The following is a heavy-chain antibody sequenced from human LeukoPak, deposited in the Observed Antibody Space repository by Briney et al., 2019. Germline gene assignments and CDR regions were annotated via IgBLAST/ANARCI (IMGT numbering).Heavy chain of an antibody. V-gene: IGHV6-1*01. CDR3: AREVAGTWSFDI. Sequence: SQTLSLTCAISGDSVSSNSVAWNWIRQSPSRGLEWLGRTYYRSKWKNDYAVSVKSRIIINPDTSKNQFSLQLKSVTPEDSAIYYCAREVAGTWSFDIWGQGTVVTVSS. J-gene: IGHJ3*02. CDR2: TYYRSKWKN. D-gene: IGHD6-19*01. CDR1: GDSVSSNSVA.